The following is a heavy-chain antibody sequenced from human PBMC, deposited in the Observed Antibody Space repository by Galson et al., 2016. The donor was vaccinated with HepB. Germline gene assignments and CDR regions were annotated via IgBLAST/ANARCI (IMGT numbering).Heavy chain of an antibody. CDR3: GRDHSVVLTTAYNWFDP. Sequence: SLRLSCAASGFAFGSHWMHWVRQVPGKGLVWVSRINSDGTISNYADSVKGRFTISRDNAKNTLYLQMNSPRVEDTAVYYCGRDHSVVLTTAYNWFDPWGQGTLVTGSS. D-gene: IGHD4-23*01. CDR1: GFAFGSHW. J-gene: IGHJ5*02. V-gene: IGHV3-74*01. CDR2: INSDGTIS.